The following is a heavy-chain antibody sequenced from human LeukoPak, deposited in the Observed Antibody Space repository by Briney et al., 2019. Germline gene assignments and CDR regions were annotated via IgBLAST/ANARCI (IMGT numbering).Heavy chain of an antibody. CDR2: IRYDGSNK. D-gene: IGHD3-10*01. CDR3: AKDMVRGYYFDC. Sequence: PGGSLRLSCAAAGFTFSSYGMHWVRQAPGKGLEWVAFIRYDGSNKYYADSVKGRFTVSRDNSKNTLYLQMNSLRAEDTAVYFCAKDMVRGYYFDCWGQGTLITVSS. CDR1: GFTFSSYG. V-gene: IGHV3-30*02. J-gene: IGHJ4*02.